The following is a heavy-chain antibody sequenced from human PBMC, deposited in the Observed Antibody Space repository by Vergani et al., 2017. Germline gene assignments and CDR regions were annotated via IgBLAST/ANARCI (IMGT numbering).Heavy chain of an antibody. CDR2: IHPNDGST. CDR3: GQSASCVHGDSTSGLYV. J-gene: IGHJ6*01. D-gene: IGHD2-21*02. V-gene: IGHV1-46*02. Sequence: QVQLVQSGAEERNPGASVKVSCKASGHTYNKFYMHWVRQAPGQGLTWMGIIHPNDGSTKYAQDFQGRVTMTRDPSTSTIYMELGSLKSDDTAVYYCGQSASCVHGDSTSGLYVWGQGTTVIVSS. CDR1: GHTYNKFY.